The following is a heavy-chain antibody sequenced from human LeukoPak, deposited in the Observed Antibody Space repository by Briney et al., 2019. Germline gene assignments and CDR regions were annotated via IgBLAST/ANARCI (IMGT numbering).Heavy chain of an antibody. Sequence: GGSLRLSCAASGFTFSSYAMHWVRQAPGKGLEWVAVISYDGSNKYYADSVKGRFTISRDNSKNTLYLQMNSLRAEDTAVYYCAKDGSMTRYYYYGMDVWGQGTTVTVSS. D-gene: IGHD2/OR15-2a*01. CDR3: AKDGSMTRYYYYGMDV. V-gene: IGHV3-30*04. CDR2: ISYDGSNK. CDR1: GFTFSSYA. J-gene: IGHJ6*02.